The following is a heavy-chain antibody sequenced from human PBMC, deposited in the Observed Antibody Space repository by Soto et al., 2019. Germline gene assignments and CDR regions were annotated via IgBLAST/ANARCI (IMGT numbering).Heavy chain of an antibody. Sequence: QVQLVESGGGVVQPGRSLRLSCAASGFTFSSYAIHWVRQAPGKGLEWVAVISYDGSNKYYADSVKGRFTISRDNSKNTLYLQMNSLRAEDTAVYYCAREPSTYGDYVDYYYYYGMDVWGQGTTVTVSS. J-gene: IGHJ6*02. CDR2: ISYDGSNK. CDR1: GFTFSSYA. V-gene: IGHV3-30-3*01. D-gene: IGHD4-17*01. CDR3: AREPSTYGDYVDYYYYYGMDV.